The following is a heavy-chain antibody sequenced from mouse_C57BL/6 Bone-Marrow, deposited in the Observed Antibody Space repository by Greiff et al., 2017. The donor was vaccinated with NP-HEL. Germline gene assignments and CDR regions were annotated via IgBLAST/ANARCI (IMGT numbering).Heavy chain of an antibody. CDR1: GFTFSSYA. CDR2: ISDGGSYT. CDR3: ARITTDYAMDY. D-gene: IGHD1-1*01. J-gene: IGHJ4*01. Sequence: EVQRVESGGGLVKPGGSLKLSCAASGFTFSSYAMSWVRQTPEKRLEWVATISDGGSYTYYPDNVKGRFTISRDNAKNNLYLQMSHLKSEDTAMYYCARITTDYAMDYWGQGTSVTVSS. V-gene: IGHV5-4*01.